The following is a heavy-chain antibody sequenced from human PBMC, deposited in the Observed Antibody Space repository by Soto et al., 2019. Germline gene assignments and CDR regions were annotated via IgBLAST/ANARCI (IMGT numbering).Heavy chain of an antibody. V-gene: IGHV1-69*01. CDR1: GGTFSSYA. CDR3: GRAPVPAETPMDHGGIRFPY. CDR2: IIPIFGTA. Sequence: QVQLVQSGAEVKKPGSSVKVSCKASGGTFSSYAISWVRQAPGQGLEWMGGIIPIFGTANYAQKFQGRVTMTAEEATGTAYRVRGSRNGKETALCTCGRAPVPAETPMDHGGIRFPYWGRETLVPV. J-gene: IGHJ4*02. D-gene: IGHD3-10*01.